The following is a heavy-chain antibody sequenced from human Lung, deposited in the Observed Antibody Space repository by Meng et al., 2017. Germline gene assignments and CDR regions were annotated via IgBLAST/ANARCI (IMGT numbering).Heavy chain of an antibody. CDR2: ILPILDIT. J-gene: IGHJ4*02. Sequence: QFQLLQSGAVVKTPGSSVKVSCKASGGTFSSYTLIWVRQAPGQGLEWMGRILPILDITKYTQKFQGRVTITADKSTSTAYMELSSLTSDDTAVYYCAREHDSRGYIDFWGQGTLVTVSS. V-gene: IGHV1-69*08. CDR1: GGTFSSYT. D-gene: IGHD3-22*01. CDR3: AREHDSRGYIDF.